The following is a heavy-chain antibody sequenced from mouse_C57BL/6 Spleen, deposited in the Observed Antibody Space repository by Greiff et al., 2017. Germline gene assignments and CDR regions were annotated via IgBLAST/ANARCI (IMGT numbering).Heavy chain of an antibody. D-gene: IGHD1-1*01. J-gene: IGHJ2*01. CDR1: GYTFTSYW. Sequence: VQLQQPGAELVKPGASVKLSCTASGYTFTSYWMHWVKQRPGQGLEWIGMIHPNSGSTNYNEKFKSKATLTVDKSSSTAYMQLSSLTSEDAAVYYCARRGIYFYDYWGQGTTLTVSS. CDR3: ARRGIYFYDY. CDR2: IHPNSGST. V-gene: IGHV1-64*01.